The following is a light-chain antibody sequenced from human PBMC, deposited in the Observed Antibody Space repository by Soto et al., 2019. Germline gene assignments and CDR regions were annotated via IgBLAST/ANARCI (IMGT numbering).Light chain of an antibody. CDR3: QQSFIAPWT. V-gene: IGKV1-39*01. CDR1: QSITCY. J-gene: IGKJ1*01. CDR2: AAS. Sequence: DIQITQSPSSLSASVGDRVTITCRASQSITCYLNWYQQKPGKVPKLLIYAASTLQSGVPSRFSGSGSGTDFTLTLSSLQAEDSATYYCQQSFIAPWTFGQGTKVEIK.